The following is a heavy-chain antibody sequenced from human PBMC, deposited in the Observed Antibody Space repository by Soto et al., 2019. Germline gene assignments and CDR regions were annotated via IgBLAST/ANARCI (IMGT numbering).Heavy chain of an antibody. Sequence: EVLLVESGGCLVQPGGSLRLSCAVSGSTFSNDWMHWVRQAPGKGLVWVSHINSDGSGTNYADSVKGRFTIARDNAKSTVYLQMNSLRADDTAVYYCARDRSYTLDVWGQGTAVTVSS. CDR2: INSDGSGT. J-gene: IGHJ6*02. CDR3: ARDRSYTLDV. D-gene: IGHD4-4*01. V-gene: IGHV3-74*01. CDR1: GSTFSNDW.